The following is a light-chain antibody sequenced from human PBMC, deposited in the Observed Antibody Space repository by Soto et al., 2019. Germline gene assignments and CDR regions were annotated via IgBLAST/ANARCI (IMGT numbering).Light chain of an antibody. Sequence: DIQMTQSPSSLSASIGDRITITCRASQSISTYLNWYQQKPGKAPSLLIYGASTLQSGVPSRFSGSGSATDFTLTTSSLQPEDFATSYCHQTFITPPLTFGGGTKVEIK. CDR1: QSISTY. J-gene: IGKJ4*02. CDR3: HQTFITPPLT. CDR2: GAS. V-gene: IGKV1-39*01.